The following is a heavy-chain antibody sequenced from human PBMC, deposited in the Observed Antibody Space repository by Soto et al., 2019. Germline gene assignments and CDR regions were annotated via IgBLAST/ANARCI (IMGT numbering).Heavy chain of an antibody. CDR1: GFTFSSYW. CDR3: ARGGYCSGVTCYQPKNFDL. D-gene: IGHD2-15*01. CDR2: INSDGSST. Sequence: EVQLVESGGDLVQPGGSLRLSCAVSGFTFSSYWMHWVRQAPEKALVWVSRINSDGSSTNYADSVRGRFTISRDNAKNTLFLQMNSLRAEDTAVYYCARGGYCSGVTCYQPKNFDLWGQGTLVTVSS. V-gene: IGHV3-74*01. J-gene: IGHJ4*02.